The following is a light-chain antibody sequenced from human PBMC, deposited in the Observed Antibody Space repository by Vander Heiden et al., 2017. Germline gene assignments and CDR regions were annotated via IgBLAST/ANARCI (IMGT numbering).Light chain of an antibody. CDR1: SSNIGNNY. J-gene: IGLJ3*02. CDR2: ENS. CDR3: GTWDSSLSTGV. Sequence: QPVLTQPPSVPAAPGQKVTISCSGSSSNIGNNYVSWYQQLPGTAPKLLIYENSKRPSGIPDRFSGSKSGTSATLGFTGLQTGDEADYYCGTWDSSLSTGVFGGGTKVTVL. V-gene: IGLV1-51*02.